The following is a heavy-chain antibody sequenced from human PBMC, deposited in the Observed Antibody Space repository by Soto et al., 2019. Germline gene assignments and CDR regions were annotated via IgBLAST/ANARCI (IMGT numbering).Heavy chain of an antibody. CDR1: SGSISSSNW. Sequence: QVQLQESGPGLVKPSGTLSLTCAVSSGSISSSNWWSWVRQPPGKRLEWIGEIYHSGSTNYNPSLKRRVTISVDKSKNQFSLKLSSVTAADTAVYYCARVLRLLWFGELLNWFDPWGQGTLVTVSS. CDR2: IYHSGST. V-gene: IGHV4-4*02. CDR3: ARVLRLLWFGELLNWFDP. D-gene: IGHD3-10*01. J-gene: IGHJ5*02.